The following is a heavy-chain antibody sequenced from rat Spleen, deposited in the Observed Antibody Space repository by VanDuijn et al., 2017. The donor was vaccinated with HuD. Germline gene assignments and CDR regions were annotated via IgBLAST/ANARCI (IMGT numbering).Heavy chain of an antibody. V-gene: IGHV5-22*01. CDR1: GFTFSDYY. CDR3: TTGTF. J-gene: IGHJ2*01. Sequence: EVQLVESGGGLVQPGRSLKLSCAASGFTFSDYYMAWVRQAPKKGLGWVASISYEGSSTYYGDSVKGRFTISRDNAKSTLYLQMNSLRSEDTATYYCTTGTFWGQGVMDTVSS. CDR2: ISYEGSST.